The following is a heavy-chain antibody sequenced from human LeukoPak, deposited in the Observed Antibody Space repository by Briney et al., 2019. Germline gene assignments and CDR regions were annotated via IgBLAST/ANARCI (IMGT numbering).Heavy chain of an antibody. V-gene: IGHV4-4*09. CDR1: GRSITSYY. CDR2: IYTSGST. D-gene: IGHD6-6*01. J-gene: IGHJ4*02. CDR3: ARHGVLSSSSADLYIDY. Sequence: PETLSLTCPLSGRSITSYYWSWIRQPPGKGLEWIGYIYTSGSTNYNPSLKSRVHISVDRSKNHFHLKLSSVTAADTAVYYCARHGVLSSSSADLYIDYWGQGTLVTVSS.